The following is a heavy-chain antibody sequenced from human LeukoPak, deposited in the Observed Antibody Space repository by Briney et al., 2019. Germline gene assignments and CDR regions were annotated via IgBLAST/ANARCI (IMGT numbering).Heavy chain of an antibody. D-gene: IGHD2-2*01. Sequence: ASVKVSCKASGYTFTSYDINWVRPATGQGLEWMGWMNPNSGNTGYAQKFQGRVTMTRDTSTSTVYMELSSLRSEDTAVYYCARGNLNNCSSTSCPSFDYWGQGTLVTVSS. CDR3: ARGNLNNCSSTSCPSFDY. J-gene: IGHJ4*02. CDR1: GYTFTSYD. V-gene: IGHV1-8*01. CDR2: MNPNSGNT.